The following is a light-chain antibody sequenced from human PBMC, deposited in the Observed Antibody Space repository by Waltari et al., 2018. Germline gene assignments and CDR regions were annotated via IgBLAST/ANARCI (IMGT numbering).Light chain of an antibody. CDR1: QNVGSY. V-gene: IGKV3-20*01. CDR2: GAS. J-gene: IGKJ2*03. CDR3: QRYSSSPYS. Sequence: LTQFPATLSLSPGERASLTCRASQNVGSYLAWYQQKPGQAPRLLIYGASSRATGIPDRFSGSGSGTEFTLTISSLEPEDFAVYYYQRYSSSPYSFGQGTKVEIK.